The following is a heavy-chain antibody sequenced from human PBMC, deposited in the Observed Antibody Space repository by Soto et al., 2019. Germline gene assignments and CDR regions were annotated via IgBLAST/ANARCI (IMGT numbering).Heavy chain of an antibody. J-gene: IGHJ4*02. CDR1: GFTFSNAW. CDR2: IKSKTDGGTT. CDR3: TTETPSSYCSGGSCYSFLQKARDY. V-gene: IGHV3-15*07. Sequence: GGSLRLSCAASGFTFSNAWMNWVRQAPGKGLEWVGRIKSKTDGGTTDYAAPVKGRFTISRDDSKNTLYLQMNSLKTEDTAVYYCTTETPSSYCSGGSCYSFLQKARDYWGQGTLVTVSS. D-gene: IGHD2-15*01.